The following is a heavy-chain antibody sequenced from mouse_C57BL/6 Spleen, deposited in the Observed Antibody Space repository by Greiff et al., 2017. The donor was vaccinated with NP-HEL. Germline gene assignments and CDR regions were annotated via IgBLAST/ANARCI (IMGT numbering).Heavy chain of an antibody. D-gene: IGHD1-1*01. CDR3: ASSPFTTVVSYWYFEV. J-gene: IGHJ1*03. Sequence: QVQLQQPGAELVKPGASVKLSCKASGYTFTSYWMHWVKQRPGRGLEWIGRIDPNSGGTKYNEKFKSKATLTVDKPSSTAYMQLSSLTSEDSAVYYCASSPFTTVVSYWYFEVWGTVTTVTVSS. CDR1: GYTFTSYW. V-gene: IGHV1-72*01. CDR2: IDPNSGGT.